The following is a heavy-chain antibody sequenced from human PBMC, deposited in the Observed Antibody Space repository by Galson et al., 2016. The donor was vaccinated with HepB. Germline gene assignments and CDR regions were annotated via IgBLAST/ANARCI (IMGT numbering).Heavy chain of an antibody. V-gene: IGHV1-46*01. Sequence: SVKVSCKASGYTLTSYQMHWVRQAPGQGLEWMGIINPNADSTTYAQKFQGRVTMTRDTSASTVYMELSSLRSEDTAVYYCAREGGYYSFYYYGMDMWGKGTTVTVSS. CDR1: GYTLTSYQ. CDR3: AREGGYYSFYYYGMDM. J-gene: IGHJ6*04. CDR2: INPNADST. D-gene: IGHD3-3*01.